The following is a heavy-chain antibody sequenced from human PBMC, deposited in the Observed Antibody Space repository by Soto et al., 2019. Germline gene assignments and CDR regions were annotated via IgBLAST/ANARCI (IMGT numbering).Heavy chain of an antibody. V-gene: IGHV4-59*08. D-gene: IGHD3-3*01. J-gene: IGHJ6*02. CDR3: ARGQRLYDFWSGYALGMDV. Sequence: SEALSLTCTVSGGSISSYYWSWIRQPPGKGLEWIGYIYYSGSTNYNPSLKSRVTISVDTSKNQFSLKLSSVTAADTAVYYCARGQRLYDFWSGYALGMDVWGQGTTVT. CDR2: IYYSGST. CDR1: GGSISSYY.